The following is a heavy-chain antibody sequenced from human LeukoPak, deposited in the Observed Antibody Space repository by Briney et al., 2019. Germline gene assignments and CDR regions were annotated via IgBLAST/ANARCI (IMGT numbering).Heavy chain of an antibody. CDR3: AKSEDYDTREDY. V-gene: IGHV3-30-3*02. Sequence: GGSLRLSCAASGFTFSSYAMHWVRQAPGKGLEWVAVISYDGSNKYYADSVKGRFTISRDNSKNTLYLQMKSLRAEDTAVYYCAKSEDYDTREDYWGQGTLVTVSS. J-gene: IGHJ4*02. D-gene: IGHD3-22*01. CDR2: ISYDGSNK. CDR1: GFTFSSYA.